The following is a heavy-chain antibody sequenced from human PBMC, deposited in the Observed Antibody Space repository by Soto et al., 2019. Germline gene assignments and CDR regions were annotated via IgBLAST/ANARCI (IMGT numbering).Heavy chain of an antibody. V-gene: IGHV4-59*01. J-gene: IGHJ4*02. Sequence: PSETLSLTCTVSGGSIGSYHWSWVRQPPGKGLEWIASVYYTGTTNYNPSLGSRVTISIDAPENQISLKLTSVTAADTAFYYCARDTVLTGMFDFWGQRTLVTVSS. CDR3: ARDTVLTGMFDF. CDR2: VYYTGTT. D-gene: IGHD4-17*01. CDR1: GGSIGSYH.